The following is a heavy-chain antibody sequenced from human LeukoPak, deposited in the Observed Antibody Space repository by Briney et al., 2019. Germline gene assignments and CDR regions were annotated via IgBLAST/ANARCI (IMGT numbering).Heavy chain of an antibody. CDR1: GFTFSNAW. CDR3: TTDGPYSSGWYQYSHFDY. Sequence: GGSLRLSCAASGFTFSNAWMSWVRQAPGKGLEWVGRIKSKTDGGTTDYAAPVKGRFTISRDDSKNTLYLQMNSLKTEDTAVYYCTTDGPYSSGWYQYSHFDYWGQGTLVTVSS. D-gene: IGHD6-19*01. V-gene: IGHV3-15*01. CDR2: IKSKTDGGTT. J-gene: IGHJ4*02.